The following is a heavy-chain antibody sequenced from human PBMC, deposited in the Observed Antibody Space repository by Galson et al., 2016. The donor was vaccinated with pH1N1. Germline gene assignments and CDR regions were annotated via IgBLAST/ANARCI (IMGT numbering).Heavy chain of an antibody. CDR1: GDTFSSYG. J-gene: IGHJ6*02. Sequence: SVKVSCKASGDTFSSYGISWVRQAPGQGLEWMGAIIPVFETADYVQTFQGRFTITVDKPTTTAYLEVSSLRSGDTAVYYCATVTLGELLFYSYFYGVDVWGQGTTVTVSS. D-gene: IGHD3-16*02. V-gene: IGHV1-69*06. CDR2: IIPVFETA. CDR3: ATVTLGELLFYSYFYGVDV.